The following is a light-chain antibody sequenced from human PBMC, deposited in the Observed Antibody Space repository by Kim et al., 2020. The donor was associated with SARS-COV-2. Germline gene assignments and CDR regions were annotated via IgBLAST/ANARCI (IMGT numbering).Light chain of an antibody. CDR3: QQYNSYPPT. CDR1: QGIRSY. Sequence: ASTGDRATITCRASQGIRSYLAWYQQKPGKAPKLLIYAASTLQSGVPSRFSGGGSGTDFTLTISCLQSEDFATYYCQQYNSYPPTFGQGTKVDIK. J-gene: IGKJ1*01. CDR2: AAS. V-gene: IGKV1-8*01.